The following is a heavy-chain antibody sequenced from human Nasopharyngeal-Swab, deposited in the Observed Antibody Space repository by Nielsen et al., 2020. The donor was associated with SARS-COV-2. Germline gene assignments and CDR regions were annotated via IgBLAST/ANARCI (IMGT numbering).Heavy chain of an antibody. J-gene: IGHJ4*02. D-gene: IGHD6-19*01. CDR2: FAPDDAET. V-gene: IGHV1-24*01. Sequence: ASVKVSCKVSGYSLTELAMHWVRQAPGKGLEWMGGFAPDDAETLYAQKFQGRVTMTTDTSTSTAYMELRSLRSDDTAVYYCARAGAVALWYFDYWGQGTLVTVSS. CDR3: ARAGAVALWYFDY. CDR1: GYSLTELA.